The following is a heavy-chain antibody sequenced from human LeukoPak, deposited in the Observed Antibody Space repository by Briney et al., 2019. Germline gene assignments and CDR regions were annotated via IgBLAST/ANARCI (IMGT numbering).Heavy chain of an antibody. CDR3: ARRAGDYSHPYDY. CDR1: GLTVSSNC. D-gene: IGHD3-22*01. J-gene: IGHJ4*02. CDR2: IYSGGST. Sequence: GGSLRLSCAASGLTVSSNCMSWVRQAPGKGLEWVSFIYSGGSTYYTDSVKGRFTISRDNSKNTLYLQMNSLRAEDTAVYYCARRAGDYSHPYDYWGQGTLVTVSS. V-gene: IGHV3-53*01.